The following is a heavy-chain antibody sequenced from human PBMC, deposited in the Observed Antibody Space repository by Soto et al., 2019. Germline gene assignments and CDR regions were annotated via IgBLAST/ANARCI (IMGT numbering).Heavy chain of an antibody. CDR3: AKDISGYYDFWSGYQYYYYYYGMDV. J-gene: IGHJ6*02. Sequence: SLRLSCAASGFTFDDYAMHWVRQAPGKGLEWVSGISWNSGSIGYADSVRGRFTISRDNAKNSLYLQMNSLRAEDTALYYCAKDISGYYDFWSGYQYYYYYYGMDVWGQGTTVTVSS. V-gene: IGHV3-9*01. CDR2: ISWNSGSI. CDR1: GFTFDDYA. D-gene: IGHD3-3*01.